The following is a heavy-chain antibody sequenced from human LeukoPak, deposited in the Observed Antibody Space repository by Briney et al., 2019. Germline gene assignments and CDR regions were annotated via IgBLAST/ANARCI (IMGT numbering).Heavy chain of an antibody. Sequence: GGTLRLSCAGSGFSFSDYGMSWVRQPPGKGPEWVSGLSYRGDSTYYADSVKGRFTISRDNSKNTLYLQMNSLRAEDTAVYYCARDRVGATLYFDYWGQGTLVTVSS. V-gene: IGHV3-23*01. J-gene: IGHJ4*02. D-gene: IGHD1-26*01. CDR1: GFSFSDYG. CDR2: LSYRGDST. CDR3: ARDRVGATLYFDY.